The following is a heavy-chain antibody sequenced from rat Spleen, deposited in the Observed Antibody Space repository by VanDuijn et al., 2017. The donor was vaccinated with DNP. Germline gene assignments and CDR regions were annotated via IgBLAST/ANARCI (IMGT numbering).Heavy chain of an antibody. Sequence: EVQLVESGGGPVQPGRSLKLSCLASGFIFSNHWMTWVRQAPGKGLEWIASIINSGGNTYYPESVRGRFTISRDDAKNSLYLQMNSLRSEDTATYYCTRENYYSSDYWGQGVMVTVSS. V-gene: IGHV5-31*01. CDR2: IINSGGNT. CDR1: GFIFSNHW. CDR3: TRENYYSSDY. D-gene: IGHD1-1*01. J-gene: IGHJ2*01.